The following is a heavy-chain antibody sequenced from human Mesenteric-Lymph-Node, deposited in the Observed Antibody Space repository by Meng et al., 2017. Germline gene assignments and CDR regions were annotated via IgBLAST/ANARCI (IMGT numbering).Heavy chain of an antibody. CDR3: ARDNLAAAGIIDY. Sequence: ASVKVSCKASGYTFTGYYMHWVRQAPGQGLEWMGWINPNSGGTNYAQKFQGRVTMTRDTSISTAYMELSSLRSEDTAVYHCARDNLAAAGIIDYWGQGTLVTVSS. CDR2: INPNSGGT. V-gene: IGHV1-2*02. CDR1: GYTFTGYY. D-gene: IGHD6-13*01. J-gene: IGHJ4*02.